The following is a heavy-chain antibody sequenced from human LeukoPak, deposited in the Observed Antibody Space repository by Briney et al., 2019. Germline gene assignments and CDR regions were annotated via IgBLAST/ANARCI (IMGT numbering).Heavy chain of an antibody. CDR2: INHSGST. CDR1: GGSFSSYY. CDR3: ARGGGKYSSSAFDY. D-gene: IGHD6-6*01. V-gene: IGHV4-34*01. J-gene: IGHJ4*02. Sequence: PSETLSLTCAVYGGSFSSYYWSWIRQPPGKGLEWIGEINHSGSTNYNPSLKSRVTISVDTSKNQFSLKLSSVTAADTAVYYCARGGGKYSSSAFDYWGQGTLVTVSS.